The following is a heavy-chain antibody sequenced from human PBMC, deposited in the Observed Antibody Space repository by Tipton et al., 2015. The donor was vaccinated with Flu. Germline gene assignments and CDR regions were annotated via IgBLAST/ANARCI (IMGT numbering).Heavy chain of an antibody. J-gene: IGHJ6*03. CDR2: ISSSSSYI. Sequence: SLRLSCAASGFTFSSYSMNWVHQAPGKGLEWVSSISSSSSYIYYADSVKGRFTISRDNAKNSLYLQMNSLRAEDTAVYYCASLAAADYYYYMDVWGKGTTVTVSS. CDR3: ASLAAADYYYYMDV. D-gene: IGHD6-13*01. V-gene: IGHV3-21*01. CDR1: GFTFSSYS.